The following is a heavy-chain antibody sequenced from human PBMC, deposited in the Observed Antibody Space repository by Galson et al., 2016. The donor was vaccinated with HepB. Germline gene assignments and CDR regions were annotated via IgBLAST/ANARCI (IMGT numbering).Heavy chain of an antibody. J-gene: IGHJ3*02. CDR3: ARTPPPATPTAVSLDI. D-gene: IGHD2-15*01. Sequence: SLRLSCATSRFTLTTYAIHWVRQAPGKGLEWLAAIWFDGINKFYADSVKGRFTISRDDSKNTVYLQMNSLRVEDTAVYYCARTPPPATPTAVSLDIWGQGTVLTVSS. V-gene: IGHV3-33*01. CDR2: IWFDGINK. CDR1: RFTLTTYA.